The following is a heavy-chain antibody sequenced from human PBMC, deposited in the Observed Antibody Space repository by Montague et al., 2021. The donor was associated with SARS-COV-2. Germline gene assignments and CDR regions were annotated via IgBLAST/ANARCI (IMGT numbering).Heavy chain of an antibody. CDR1: GGSISSYY. V-gene: IGHV4-59*13. CDR2: IFHSGIT. CDR3: ARTEYNWNDWFDP. D-gene: IGHD1-20*01. J-gene: IGHJ5*02. Sequence: SETLSLTCSVSGGSISSYYWSWIRQSPGKGLEWIGYIFHSGITDXNPSLKSGVTISVDMSKNQFSLQLNSVTAADSAVYYCARTEYNWNDWFDPWGQGTLVTVSS.